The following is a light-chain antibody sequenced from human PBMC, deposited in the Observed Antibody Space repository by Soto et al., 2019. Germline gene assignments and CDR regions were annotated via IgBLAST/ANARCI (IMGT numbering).Light chain of an antibody. J-gene: IGLJ1*01. V-gene: IGLV2-14*01. CDR1: GSDIGAYNY. Sequence: QSALTQPASVSGSPGQSITISCTGTGSDIGAYNYVSWYRQHPGKAPKLMIYEVINRPSGVSNRFSGSKSGNTASLTISALQAEDEADYYCSSYTSSSTTPYVFGTGTKVTVL. CDR2: EVI. CDR3: SSYTSSSTTPYV.